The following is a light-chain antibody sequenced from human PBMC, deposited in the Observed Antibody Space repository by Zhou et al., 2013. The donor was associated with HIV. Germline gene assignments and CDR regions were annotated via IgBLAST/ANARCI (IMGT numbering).Light chain of an antibody. CDR2: DAS. Sequence: DIQMTQSPSSLSASIGDKVTITCQASQDIGNSLNWYQQQPGKAPKLLIYDASNLESGVPSRFSGIGSGTEFTFTISSLQPEDIATYYCQQLNSYPLFGGGTKVEIK. CDR3: QQLNSYPL. V-gene: IGKV1-33*01. J-gene: IGKJ4*01. CDR1: QDIGNS.